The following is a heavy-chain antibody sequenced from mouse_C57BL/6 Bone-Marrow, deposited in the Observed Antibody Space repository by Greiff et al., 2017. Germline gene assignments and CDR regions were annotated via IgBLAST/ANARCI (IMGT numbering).Heavy chain of an antibody. J-gene: IGHJ1*03. CDR3: AYYGYFDV. Sequence: QVQLQQSGAELARPGASVKLSCKASGYTFTSYGISWVKQRTGQGLEWIGKIYPRSGNTYYNEKFKGKATLTADKSSSTAYMELRSLTSEDSAVYFCAYYGYFDVWGTGTTVTVSS. CDR2: IYPRSGNT. V-gene: IGHV1-81*01. CDR1: GYTFTSYG.